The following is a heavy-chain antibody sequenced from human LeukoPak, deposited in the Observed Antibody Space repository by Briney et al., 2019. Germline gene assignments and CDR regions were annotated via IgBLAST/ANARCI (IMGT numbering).Heavy chain of an antibody. J-gene: IGHJ3*02. CDR3: AKDRAYSSGLGAFDI. V-gene: IGHV3-23*01. CDR2: ISGSGDST. Sequence: PGGSLRLSCAASGFTFSNYAMSWVRQAPGKELEWVSAISGSGDSTYYADSVMGRFTISRDNSKNTLYLQMNSLRAEDTAVYYCAKDRAYSSGLGAFDIWGQGTMVTVAS. D-gene: IGHD6-19*01. CDR1: GFTFSNYA.